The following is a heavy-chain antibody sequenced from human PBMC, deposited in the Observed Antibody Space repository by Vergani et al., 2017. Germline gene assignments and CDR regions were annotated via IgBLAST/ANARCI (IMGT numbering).Heavy chain of an antibody. Sequence: QVQLQESGPGLVKPSETLSLTCTVSGGSISSYYWSWIRQPPGKGVEWIGYIYYSGSTNYNPSLKTRVTIPVDTSKNQFSLKLSSVTAADTAVYYCARYSSGWYPDYYYYGMDVWGQGTTVTVSS. V-gene: IGHV4-59*01. J-gene: IGHJ6*02. D-gene: IGHD6-19*01. CDR3: ARYSSGWYPDYYYYGMDV. CDR1: GGSISSYY. CDR2: IYYSGST.